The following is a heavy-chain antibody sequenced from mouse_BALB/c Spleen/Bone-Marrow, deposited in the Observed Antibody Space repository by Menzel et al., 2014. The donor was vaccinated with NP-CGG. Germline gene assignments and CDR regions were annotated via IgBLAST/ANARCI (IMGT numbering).Heavy chain of an antibody. CDR3: ATYYYGSSLFAY. CDR1: GFNIKNTY. J-gene: IGHJ3*01. Sequence: VQLQQSGAGLVKPGASVKLSCTASGFNIKNTYIHWVKQRPEQGLEWIGRIDPANVNTKYDPKFQGKATITADTSSNTAYLQLSSLTSEDTAVYYCATYYYGSSLFAYWGQGTLVTVSA. V-gene: IGHV14-3*02. D-gene: IGHD1-1*01. CDR2: IDPANVNT.